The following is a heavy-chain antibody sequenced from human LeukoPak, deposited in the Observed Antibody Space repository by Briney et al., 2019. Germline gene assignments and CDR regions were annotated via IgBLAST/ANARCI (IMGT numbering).Heavy chain of an antibody. D-gene: IGHD3-10*01. CDR3: ARRLWFGDPYYYGMDV. Sequence: GGSLRLSCAASGFTFSSYTMNWVRQAPGKGLQWVSYITSSSSTIFYADSVKGRFTISRDNAKNSLYLQMNSLRAEDTAVYYCARRLWFGDPYYYGMDVWGQGTTVTVSS. CDR1: GFTFSSYT. V-gene: IGHV3-48*04. CDR2: ITSSSSTI. J-gene: IGHJ6*02.